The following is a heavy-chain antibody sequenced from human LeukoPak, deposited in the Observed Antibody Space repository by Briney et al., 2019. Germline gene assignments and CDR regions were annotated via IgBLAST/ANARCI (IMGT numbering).Heavy chain of an antibody. CDR3: ARASWRIAAAGSWFDP. Sequence: SEPLSLTCTVSGGSLSSSSYYWIWIRQHPGKGLVWNGYIYNSGSTYYNPSLKSRVTISVDTSKNQFSLKLSSVTAADTAVYYCARASWRIAAAGSWFDPWGQGTLVTVSS. V-gene: IGHV4-31*03. J-gene: IGHJ5*02. CDR2: IYNSGST. CDR1: GGSLSSSSYY. D-gene: IGHD6-13*01.